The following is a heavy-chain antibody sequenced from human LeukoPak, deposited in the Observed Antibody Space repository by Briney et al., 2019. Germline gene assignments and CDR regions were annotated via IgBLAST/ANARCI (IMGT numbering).Heavy chain of an antibody. CDR2: IYYSGST. D-gene: IGHD2-2*01. Sequence: SETLSLTCTVSGGSISSYYWSWIRQPPGKGLEWIGYIYYSGSTNYNPSLKSRVTISVDTSKNQFSLKLSSVTAADTAVYYCARVLIVVVPAAIWXXPXXQGXLV. V-gene: IGHV4-59*01. J-gene: IGHJ5*02. CDR3: ARVLIVVVPAAIWXXP. CDR1: GGSISSYY.